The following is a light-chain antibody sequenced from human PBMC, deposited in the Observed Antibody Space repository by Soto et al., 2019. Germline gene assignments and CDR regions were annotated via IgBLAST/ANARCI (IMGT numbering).Light chain of an antibody. V-gene: IGKV3-11*01. CDR2: DAS. Sequence: DIVLTQSPATLSLSPGERATLSCRASQSVGRYLAWYQQKPGQAPRLLIYDASTRASGIPARFSGSGSGTYFTLTISILEPEDFAIYYCQQRSIWPPKYTFGQGTNVDIK. CDR1: QSVGRY. J-gene: IGKJ2*01. CDR3: QQRSIWPPKYT.